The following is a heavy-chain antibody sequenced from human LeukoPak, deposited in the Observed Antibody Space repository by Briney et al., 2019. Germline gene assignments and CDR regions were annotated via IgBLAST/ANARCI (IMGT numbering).Heavy chain of an antibody. CDR2: IYYSGST. CDR3: ARSHDYGDYVLFAFDI. J-gene: IGHJ3*02. V-gene: IGHV4-31*03. Sequence: SQTLSLTCTVSGGSISSGGYYWSWIRQHPGKGLEWIGYIYYSGSTYYNPSPKSRVTISVDTSKNQFSLKLSSVTAADTAVYYCARSHDYGDYVLFAFDIWGQGTMVTVSS. D-gene: IGHD4-17*01. CDR1: GGSISSGGYY.